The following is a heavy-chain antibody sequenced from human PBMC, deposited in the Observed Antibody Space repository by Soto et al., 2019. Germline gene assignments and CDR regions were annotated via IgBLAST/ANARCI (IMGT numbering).Heavy chain of an antibody. CDR1: GFPFSIYS. D-gene: IGHD6-19*01. Sequence: EVQLVESGGGLVQPGGSLRLTCVASGFPFSIYSMNWVRQAPGKGLEWSSYITSDTNTIKYADSVKGRFTISRDNAKNVVYRQMNSLRDEDTAVYFCARSVEGHFDYWGQGTVVTVSS. V-gene: IGHV3-48*02. J-gene: IGHJ4*02. CDR2: ITSDTNTI. CDR3: ARSVEGHFDY.